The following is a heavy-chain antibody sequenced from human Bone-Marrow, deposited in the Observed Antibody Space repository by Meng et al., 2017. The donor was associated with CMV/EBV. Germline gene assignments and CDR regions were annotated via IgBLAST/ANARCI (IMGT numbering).Heavy chain of an antibody. CDR1: GFTLTDYW. Sequence: GESLKISCEVSGFTLTDYWMDWVRQAPGKGLEWVANIKQDGSEKYYVDSVKGRFTISRDNAKNSLYLQMNSLRAEDTAVYYCARDCQGGSYVDYWGQGTLVTVSS. V-gene: IGHV3-7*01. J-gene: IGHJ4*02. CDR3: ARDCQGGSYVDY. CDR2: IKQDGSEK. D-gene: IGHD1-26*01.